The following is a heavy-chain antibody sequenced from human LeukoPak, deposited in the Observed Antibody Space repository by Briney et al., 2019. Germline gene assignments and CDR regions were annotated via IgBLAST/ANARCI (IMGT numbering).Heavy chain of an antibody. Sequence: SETLSLTCTVSGGSIRSYYWNWIRQPPGKGLEWIGYIYYSGSTNYNPPLKSRVTVSLDTSRNQFSLRLSSVTAADTAVYYCARGAGYSGYDFDFWGQGTLVTVSS. J-gene: IGHJ4*02. D-gene: IGHD5-12*01. CDR1: GGSIRSYY. CDR3: ARGAGYSGYDFDF. V-gene: IGHV4-59*01. CDR2: IYYSGST.